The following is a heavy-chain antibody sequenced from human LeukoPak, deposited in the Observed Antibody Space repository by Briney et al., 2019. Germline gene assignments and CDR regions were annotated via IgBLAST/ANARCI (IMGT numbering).Heavy chain of an antibody. CDR2: IIPIFGTA. J-gene: IGHJ4*02. CDR1: GGTFSSYA. Sequence: ASVKVSCKASGGTFSSYAISWVRQAPGQGLEWMGGIIPIFGTANYAQKFQGRVTITADESTSTAYIELSSLRSEDTAVYYCARSGYSSSWYGEYYFDYWGQGTLVTVSS. V-gene: IGHV1-69*13. D-gene: IGHD6-13*01. CDR3: ARSGYSSSWYGEYYFDY.